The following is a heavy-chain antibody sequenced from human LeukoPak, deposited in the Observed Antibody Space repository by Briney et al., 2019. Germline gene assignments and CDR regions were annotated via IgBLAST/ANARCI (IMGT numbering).Heavy chain of an antibody. CDR1: GFTFSSYS. J-gene: IGHJ4*02. CDR2: ISSSSSYI. D-gene: IGHD2-21*02. V-gene: IGHV3-21*01. Sequence: GGSLRLSCAASGFTFSSYSMNWVRQAPGKGLEWVSSISSSSSYIYYADSVKGRFTISRDNAKHSLYLQMNSLRAEDTAVYYCARGRTAKTPFDYWGQGTLVTVSS. CDR3: ARGRTAKTPFDY.